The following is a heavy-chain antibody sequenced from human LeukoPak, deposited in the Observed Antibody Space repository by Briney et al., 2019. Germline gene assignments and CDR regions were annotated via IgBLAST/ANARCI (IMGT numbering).Heavy chain of an antibody. Sequence: PGGSLRLSCAASGFTFSSSWMYWVRQAPGKGLVWVSRINSDESITTYADSVKGRFTISRDNAKNTLYLQMNSLRAEDTAVYACARGNEWAFDYWAQGTLVTVSS. J-gene: IGHJ4*02. V-gene: IGHV3-74*01. D-gene: IGHD1-26*01. CDR2: INSDESIT. CDR3: ARGNEWAFDY. CDR1: GFTFSSSW.